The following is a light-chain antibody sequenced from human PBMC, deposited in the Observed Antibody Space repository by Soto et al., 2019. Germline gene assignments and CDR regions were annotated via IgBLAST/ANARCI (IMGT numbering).Light chain of an antibody. J-gene: IGKJ5*01. Sequence: EIRLTQSAGTLSLNPGERATLSCRASQSVSSSYLAWYQQKPGQAPRLLIYDAYNRATGIPPRFSGSGSGTDFTLTISSLEPEDSAVYYCQQRHMWPITFGQGTRLEI. CDR1: QSVSSSY. CDR3: QQRHMWPIT. V-gene: IGKV3D-20*02. CDR2: DAY.